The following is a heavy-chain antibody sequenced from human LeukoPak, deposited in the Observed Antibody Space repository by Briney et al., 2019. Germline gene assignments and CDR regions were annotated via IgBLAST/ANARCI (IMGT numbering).Heavy chain of an antibody. V-gene: IGHV1-69*13. D-gene: IGHD3-22*01. CDR3: ARTYYYDSSGYYFDY. Sequence: SVKVSCKASGGTFISYAISWVRQAPGQGLEWMGGIIPIFGTANYAQKFQGRVTITVDESTSTAYMELSSLRSEDTAVYYCARTYYYDSSGYYFDYWGQGTLVTVSS. CDR1: GGTFISYA. CDR2: IIPIFGTA. J-gene: IGHJ4*02.